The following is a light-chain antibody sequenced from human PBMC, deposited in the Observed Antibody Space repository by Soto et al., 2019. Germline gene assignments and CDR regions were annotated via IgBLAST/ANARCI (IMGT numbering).Light chain of an antibody. V-gene: IGKV1-5*01. CDR2: DAS. Sequence: DIQMTQSPSSLSASVGHKSTITCQASQSINSYLNWYQQKPGRAPKVLIYDASTLETGVPSRFSGSGSGREFTLTISSLQPDDFAAYYCQQYYDYPWTFGQGTKVDIK. CDR3: QQYYDYPWT. J-gene: IGKJ1*01. CDR1: QSINSY.